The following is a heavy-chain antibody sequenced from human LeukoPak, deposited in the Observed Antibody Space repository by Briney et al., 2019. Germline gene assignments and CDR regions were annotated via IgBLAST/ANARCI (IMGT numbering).Heavy chain of an antibody. D-gene: IGHD3-16*01. CDR2: IHNSGNT. J-gene: IGHJ4*02. CDR1: GGSISSTIHY. Sequence: SETLSLTCTVSGGSISSTIHYWGWIRQPPGKGLEWIGSIHNSGNTYYNASLKSRVTISADTSKNQFSLKLSSVTAADTAVYYCARHDSFGIRKVWDYWGQGTLVTVSS. CDR3: ARHDSFGIRKVWDY. V-gene: IGHV4-39*01.